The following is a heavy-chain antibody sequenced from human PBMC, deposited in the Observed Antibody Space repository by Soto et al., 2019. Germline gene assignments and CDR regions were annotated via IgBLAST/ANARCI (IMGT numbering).Heavy chain of an antibody. CDR1: GYTFTGYY. Sequence: AAVKVSCKASGYTFTGYYMHWVRQAPGQGLEWMGWINPNSGGTNYAQKFQGWVTMTRDTSISTAYMELSRLRSDDTAVYYCASVLGTKVTTYYFDYCGQRSLVTVSS. V-gene: IGHV1-2*04. D-gene: IGHD4-17*01. CDR2: INPNSGGT. J-gene: IGHJ4*02. CDR3: ASVLGTKVTTYYFDY.